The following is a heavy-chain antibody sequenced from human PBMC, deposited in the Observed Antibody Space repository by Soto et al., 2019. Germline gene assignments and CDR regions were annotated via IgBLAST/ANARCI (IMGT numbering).Heavy chain of an antibody. CDR3: ARERVGATRGIDY. J-gene: IGHJ4*02. CDR1: GFTFSDYY. CDR2: ISSSSSYT. Sequence: PGGSLRLSCAASGFTFSDYYMSWIRQAPGKGLEWVSYISSSSSYTNYADSVKGRFTISRDNAKNSLYLQMNSLRAEDTAVYYCARERVGATRGIDYWGQGTLVTVSS. V-gene: IGHV3-11*06. D-gene: IGHD1-26*01.